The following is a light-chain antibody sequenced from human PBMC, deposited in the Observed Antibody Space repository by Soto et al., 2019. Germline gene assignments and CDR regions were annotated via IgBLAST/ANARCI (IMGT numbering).Light chain of an antibody. CDR2: EVS. CDR3: SSYTRSSTQA. J-gene: IGLJ1*01. CDR1: RSDVGGYNY. Sequence: QSVLTQPASVSASPGQSITSSCTGTRSDVGGYNYVSWYQQHPGKAPKLIIYEVSNRPSGVSNRFSGSKSGNTASLTISGLQAEDEADYYCSSYTRSSTQAFGTGTKVTVL. V-gene: IGLV2-14*01.